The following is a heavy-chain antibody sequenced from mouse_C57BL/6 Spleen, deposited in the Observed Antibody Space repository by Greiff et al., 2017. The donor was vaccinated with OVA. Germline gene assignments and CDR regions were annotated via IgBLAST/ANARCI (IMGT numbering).Heavy chain of an antibody. D-gene: IGHD2-4*01. CDR3: ANYDYERAWFAY. Sequence: QVQLQQPGAELVKPGASVKMSCKASGYTFTSYWITWVKQRPGQGLEWIGDIYPGSGSTNYNEKFKSKATLTVDTSSSTAYMQLSSLTSEDSAVYYCANYDYERAWFAYWGQGTLVTVSA. CDR1: GYTFTSYW. CDR2: IYPGSGST. V-gene: IGHV1-55*01. J-gene: IGHJ3*01.